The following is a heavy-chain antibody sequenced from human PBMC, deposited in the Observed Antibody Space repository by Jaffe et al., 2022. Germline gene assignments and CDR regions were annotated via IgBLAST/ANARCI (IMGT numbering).Heavy chain of an antibody. CDR1: GFTFSSYW. V-gene: IGHV3-7*05. J-gene: IGHJ4*02. Sequence: EVQLVESGGGLVQPGGSLRLSCAASGFTFSSYWMSWVRQAPGKGLEWVANIKQDGSEKYYVDSVKGRFTISRDNAKNSLYLQMNSLRAEDTAVYYCARDQSYYYGSGSSRGDFDYWGQGTLVTVSS. CDR3: ARDQSYYYGSGSSRGDFDY. D-gene: IGHD3-10*01. CDR2: IKQDGSEK.